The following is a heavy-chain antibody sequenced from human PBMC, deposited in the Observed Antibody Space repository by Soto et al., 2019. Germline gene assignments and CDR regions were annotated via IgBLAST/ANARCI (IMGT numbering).Heavy chain of an antibody. CDR1: GYTFTSYG. CDR2: ISTYNGNT. J-gene: IGHJ4*02. CDR3: ARPPGGGYSPFYS. V-gene: IGHV1-18*01. Sequence: QVQLVQSGAEVKKPGASVKVSCKASGYTFTSYGISWVRQAPGQGLEWMGWISTYNGNTHYAQNLQGRVTMTTATSPSTAYMDLRSLRSDDTAVYYCARPPGGGYSPFYSGGQGTMVTGAS. D-gene: IGHD6-19*01.